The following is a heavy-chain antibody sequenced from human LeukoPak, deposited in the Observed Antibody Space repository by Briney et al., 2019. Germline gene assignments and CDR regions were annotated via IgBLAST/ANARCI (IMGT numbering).Heavy chain of an antibody. D-gene: IGHD3-22*01. CDR1: GFTFSSYS. CDR2: ISSSSSYI. J-gene: IGHJ5*02. V-gene: IGHV3-21*01. CDR3: ARDNDYYDSSGYHNWFDP. Sequence: GGSLRLSCAASGFTFSSYSMNWVRQAPGKGLEWVSSISSSSSYIYYADSVKGRFTISRDNAKNSLYLQMNSLRAEDTAVYYCARDNDYYDSSGYHNWFDPWGQGTLVTVSS.